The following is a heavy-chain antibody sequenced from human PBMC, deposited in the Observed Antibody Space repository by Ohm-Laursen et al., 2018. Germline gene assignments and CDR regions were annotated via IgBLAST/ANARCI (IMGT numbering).Heavy chain of an antibody. CDR3: AKRIGGYGTFDY. CDR1: GGSISSYY. V-gene: IGHV4-59*01. D-gene: IGHD1-26*01. CDR2: IYYSGST. Sequence: SETLSLTCTVSGGSISSYYWSWIRQPPGKGLEWIAYIYYSGSTNYNPSLKSRVTISVDTSKNQNLSSVTAADTAVYYCAKRIGGYGTFDYWGQGTLVTVSS. J-gene: IGHJ4*02.